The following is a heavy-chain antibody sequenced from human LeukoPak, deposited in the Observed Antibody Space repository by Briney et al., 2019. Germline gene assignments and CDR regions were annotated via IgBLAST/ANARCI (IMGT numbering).Heavy chain of an antibody. V-gene: IGHV3-9*01. CDR1: GFTFDDYA. Sequence: PGGSLRLSCAASGFTFDDYAMHWVRQAPGKGLEWVSGISWNSGSIGYADSVKGRFTISRDNAKNSLYLQMNSLRAEDTVLYYCAKDIGSQRYYGMDVWGQGTTVTVSS. CDR3: AKDIGSQRYYGMDV. CDR2: ISWNSGSI. J-gene: IGHJ6*02.